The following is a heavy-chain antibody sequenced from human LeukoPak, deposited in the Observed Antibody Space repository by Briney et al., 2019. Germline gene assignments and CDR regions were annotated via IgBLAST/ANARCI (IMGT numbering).Heavy chain of an antibody. CDR2: IYSGGST. Sequence: GGSLRLSCAASGYTDSSNYMSWVRQAPGKGLEWVSVIYSGGSTYYADSVKGGFTISRDNSKNTLYLQMNSLRAEDTAVYYCSLPSGSLHYYFGMDVWGQGTTVTVSS. CDR1: GYTDSSNY. J-gene: IGHJ6*02. D-gene: IGHD3-10*01. V-gene: IGHV3-66*01. CDR3: SLPSGSLHYYFGMDV.